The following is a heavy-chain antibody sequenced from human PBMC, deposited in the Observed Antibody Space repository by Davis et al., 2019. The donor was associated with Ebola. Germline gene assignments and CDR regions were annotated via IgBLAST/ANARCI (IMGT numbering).Heavy chain of an antibody. D-gene: IGHD1-26*01. V-gene: IGHV3-7*01. CDR1: GFTFSSYW. CDR2: IKQDGSEK. J-gene: IGHJ4*02. Sequence: PGGSLRLSCAASGFTFSSYWMSWVRQAPGKGLEWVANIKQDGSEKYYVDSVKGRFTISRDNAKNSLYLQMNSLRAEDTAVYYCARALAREWELGDYFDYWGQGTLVTVSS. CDR3: ARALAREWELGDYFDY.